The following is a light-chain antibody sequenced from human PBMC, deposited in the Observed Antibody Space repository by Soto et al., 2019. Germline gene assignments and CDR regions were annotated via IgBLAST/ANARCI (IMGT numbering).Light chain of an antibody. CDR3: QQYGRSPWT. J-gene: IGKJ1*01. CDR2: DAS. Sequence: EIVLTQSPGTLSLSPGERATLSCRASQSVSSSYLAWYQQKSGQAPRILIYDASSRATDIPDRFSGSGSGTDFTLTISRLEPEDFAVYYCQQYGRSPWTFGQGTKVEIK. CDR1: QSVSSSY. V-gene: IGKV3-20*01.